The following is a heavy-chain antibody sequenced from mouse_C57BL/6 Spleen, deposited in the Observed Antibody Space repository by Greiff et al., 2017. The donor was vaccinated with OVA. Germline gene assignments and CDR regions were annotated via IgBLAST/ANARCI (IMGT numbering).Heavy chain of an antibody. CDR2: IRNKANGYTT. D-gene: IGHD2-3*01. V-gene: IGHV7-3*01. CDR1: GFTFTDYY. CDR3: ARYTDGYSWYFDV. Sequence: EVQLVESGGGLVQPGGSLSLSCAASGFTFTDYYMSWVRQPPGKALEWLGFIRNKANGYTTEYSASVKGRFTVSRDNSQSILYLQMNALRAEDSATYYCARYTDGYSWYFDVWGTGTTVTVSS. J-gene: IGHJ1*03.